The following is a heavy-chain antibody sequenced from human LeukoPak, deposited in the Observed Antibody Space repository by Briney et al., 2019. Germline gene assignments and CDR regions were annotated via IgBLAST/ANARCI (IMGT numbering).Heavy chain of an antibody. J-gene: IGHJ6*03. V-gene: IGHV4-34*01. Sequence: SETLSLTCAVYGGSFSGYHWSWIRQPPGKGLEWIGEINHSGSTNYNPSLKSRVTISVDTSKNQFSLKLSSVTAADTAVYYCARTRARYMDVWGKGTTVTVSS. CDR3: ARTRARYMDV. CDR1: GGSFSGYH. CDR2: INHSGST.